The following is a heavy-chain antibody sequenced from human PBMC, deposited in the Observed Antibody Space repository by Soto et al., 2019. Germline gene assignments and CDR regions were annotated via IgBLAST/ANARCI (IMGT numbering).Heavy chain of an antibody. V-gene: IGHV3-11*01. CDR2: ISSSGNTI. CDR3: ARDRSSSWYGRGYHYYGMDV. Sequence: QVQLVESGGGLVKPGGSLRLSCAASGFTSSDYYMSWIRQAPGKGLEYVSYISSSGNTIYNADSVRGRFTISRDNAKNSLYLQMNSLRAEDTAVYYCARDRSSSWYGRGYHYYGMDVWGQGTTVIVSS. CDR1: GFTSSDYY. J-gene: IGHJ6*02. D-gene: IGHD6-13*01.